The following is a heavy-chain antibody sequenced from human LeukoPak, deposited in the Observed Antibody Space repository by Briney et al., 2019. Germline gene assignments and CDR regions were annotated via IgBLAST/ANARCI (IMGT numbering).Heavy chain of an antibody. Sequence: SQTLSLTCAISGDSVSSNSAAWNWIRQSPSRGLEWLGRTYYRSKWYNDYAVSVKSRITINPDTSKNQFSLQLNSVTPEDTAVYYCARDSPNLYSSSWYYYYMDVWGKGTTVTISS. CDR1: GDSVSSNSAA. CDR2: TYYRSKWYN. D-gene: IGHD6-13*01. V-gene: IGHV6-1*01. CDR3: ARDSPNLYSSSWYYYYMDV. J-gene: IGHJ6*03.